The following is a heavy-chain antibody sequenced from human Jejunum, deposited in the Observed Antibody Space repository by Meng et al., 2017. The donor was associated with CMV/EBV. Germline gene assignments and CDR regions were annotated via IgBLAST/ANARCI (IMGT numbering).Heavy chain of an antibody. D-gene: IGHD1-26*01. Sequence: FTFSRYGMHWVSQAPGKGLEWVAFIRYDGNNEYFGDSVRGRFTISRDNSKNTLYLQMNSLRVDDTAVYYCAKDRNFITLGATVESWGQGTLVTVSS. CDR3: AKDRNFITLGATVES. CDR1: FTFSRYG. J-gene: IGHJ4*02. CDR2: IRYDGNNE. V-gene: IGHV3-30*02.